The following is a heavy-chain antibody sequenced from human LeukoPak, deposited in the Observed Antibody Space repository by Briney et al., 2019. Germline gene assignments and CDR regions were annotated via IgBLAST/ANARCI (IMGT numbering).Heavy chain of an antibody. D-gene: IGHD5-18*01. J-gene: IGHJ5*02. CDR1: GGSISSYC. CDR2: IYSSGST. CDR3: ARGHSYGYGWFDP. Sequence: SETLSLTCTVSGGSISSYCWSWSRQPPGKGLEWIGYIYSSGSTNYNPSLKSRVTISVDTSKNQFSLKLSSVTAADTAVYYCARGHSYGYGWFDPWGQGTLVTVSS. V-gene: IGHV4-59*01.